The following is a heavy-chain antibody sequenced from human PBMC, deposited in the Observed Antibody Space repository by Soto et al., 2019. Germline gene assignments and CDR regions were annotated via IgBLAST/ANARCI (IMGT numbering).Heavy chain of an antibody. J-gene: IGHJ6*02. D-gene: IGHD6-25*01. CDR3: AKEMYSSGAYYFYFGMDV. CDR1: GFTFRKYA. V-gene: IGHV3-23*01. Sequence: RLCCGAFGFTFRKYAMSWVLQDPGKGLEWVSAISASGGSTYYADSVRGRFTISRDNSKNTLYLQMNNLRAEDTAVYYCAKEMYSSGAYYFYFGMDVWGQATTVTVSS. CDR2: ISASGGST.